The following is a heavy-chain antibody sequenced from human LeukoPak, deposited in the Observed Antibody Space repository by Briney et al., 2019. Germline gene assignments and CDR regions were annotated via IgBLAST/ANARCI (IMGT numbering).Heavy chain of an antibody. CDR1: GGSISSGSYY. V-gene: IGHV4-61*02. CDR2: IYTSGST. Sequence: SQTLSLTCTVSGGSISSGSYYWSWIRQPAGKGLEWIGRIYTSGSTTYDPSLKSRVTISVDRSKNQLSLKLSSVTAADTAVYYCARVGTPTAPPPPPLIDYWGQGTLVTVSS. D-gene: IGHD3-10*01. J-gene: IGHJ4*02. CDR3: ARVGTPTAPPPPPLIDY.